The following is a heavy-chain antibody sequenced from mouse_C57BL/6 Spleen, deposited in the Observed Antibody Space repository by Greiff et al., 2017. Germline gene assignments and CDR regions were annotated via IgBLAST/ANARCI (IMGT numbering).Heavy chain of an antibody. J-gene: IGHJ2*01. Sequence: VQLQQPGAELVRPGSSVKLSCKASGYTFTSYWMHWVKQRPIQGLEWIGNIDPSDSETHYNQKFKDKATLTVDKSASTAYMQLSSLTSEDSAVYYWARGRYGGGGFDYWGKGTTVTVSS. V-gene: IGHV1-52*01. CDR1: GYTFTSYW. D-gene: IGHD1-2*01. CDR2: IDPSDSET. CDR3: ARGRYGGGGFDY.